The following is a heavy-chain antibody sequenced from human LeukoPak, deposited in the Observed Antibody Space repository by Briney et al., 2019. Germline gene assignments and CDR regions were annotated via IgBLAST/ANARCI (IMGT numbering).Heavy chain of an antibody. CDR3: ARDLSSSSSSPTTRGSDY. CDR1: GYTFTSYG. Sequence: ASVKVSCKASGYTFTSYGISWVRQAPGQGLEWMGIINPSGGITTYAQKFQGRVTMTRDTSTSTVYMELSSLRSEDTAVYYCARDLSSSSSSPTTRGSDYWGQGTLVTVSS. V-gene: IGHV1-46*01. D-gene: IGHD6-6*01. CDR2: INPSGGIT. J-gene: IGHJ4*02.